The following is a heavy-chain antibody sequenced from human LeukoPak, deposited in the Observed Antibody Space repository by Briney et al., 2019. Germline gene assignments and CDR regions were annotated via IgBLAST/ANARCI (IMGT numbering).Heavy chain of an antibody. V-gene: IGHV3-53*01. J-gene: IGHJ5*02. Sequence: GGSLRLSCAASGFTVSSNYMSWVRQAPGKGLEWVSVIYSGGSTYYADSVKSRFTISRDNSKNTLYLQMNSLRAEDTAVYYCARGQSSSFGGFDPWGQGTLVTVSS. CDR1: GFTVSSNY. CDR2: IYSGGST. D-gene: IGHD6-6*01. CDR3: ARGQSSSFGGFDP.